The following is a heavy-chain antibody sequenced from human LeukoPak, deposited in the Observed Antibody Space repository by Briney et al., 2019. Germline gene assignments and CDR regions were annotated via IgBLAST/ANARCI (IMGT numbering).Heavy chain of an antibody. J-gene: IGHJ4*02. CDR3: ARDSVVNYYGSGVIYYFDY. Sequence: SETLSLTCTVSGGSLSSYYWSWIRQPAGEGLEWSGRIYTSGSTNYNPSLKSRVTMSVDTSKNQFSLKLSSVTAADTAVYYCARDSVVNYYGSGVIYYFDYWGQGTLVTVSS. D-gene: IGHD3-10*01. V-gene: IGHV4-4*07. CDR2: IYTSGST. CDR1: GGSLSSYY.